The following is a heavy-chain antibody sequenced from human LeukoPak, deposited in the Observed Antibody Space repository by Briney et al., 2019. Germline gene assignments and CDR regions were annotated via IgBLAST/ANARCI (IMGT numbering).Heavy chain of an antibody. CDR3: ATSGTNWGIG. J-gene: IGHJ4*02. CDR2: ISGGGGTT. CDR1: GLTFSRFA. D-gene: IGHD7-27*01. V-gene: IGHV3-23*01. Sequence: GGSLRLSCAASGLTFSRFAMSWVRQAPGKGLEWVSAISGGGGTTYYADSVKGRFTMSRDNSKNTLYLQVNSLRAEDTAVYYCATSGTNWGIGWGQGTLVTVSS.